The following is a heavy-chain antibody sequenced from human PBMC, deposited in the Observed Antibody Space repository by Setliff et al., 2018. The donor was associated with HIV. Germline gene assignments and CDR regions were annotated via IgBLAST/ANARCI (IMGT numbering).Heavy chain of an antibody. CDR2: IKQDGSEK. V-gene: IGHV3-7*01. Sequence: GGSLRLSCATSGFNFTTYWMSWVRQAPGKGLEWVANIKQDGSEKYYVDSVRGRFTISRDNANNSLYLQMNSLRLEDTAVYYCARGGTTSWNFWGQGTPVPSPQ. J-gene: IGHJ4*02. D-gene: IGHD4-17*01. CDR1: GFNFTTYW. CDR3: ARGGTTSWNF.